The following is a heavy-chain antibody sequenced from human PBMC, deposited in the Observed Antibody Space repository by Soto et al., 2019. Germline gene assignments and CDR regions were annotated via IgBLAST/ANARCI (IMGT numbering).Heavy chain of an antibody. CDR2: MNPNSGNT. J-gene: IGHJ4*02. CDR1: GYTFTSYD. V-gene: IGHV1-8*01. D-gene: IGHD3-3*01. CDR3: ARADPFLSGYHTRSLDY. Sequence: VASVKVSCKASGYTFTSYDINWVRQATGQGLEWMGWMNPNSGNTGYAQKFQGRVTMTRNTSISTAYMELSSLRSEDTAVYYCARADPFLSGYHTRSLDYWGQGTLVTVSS.